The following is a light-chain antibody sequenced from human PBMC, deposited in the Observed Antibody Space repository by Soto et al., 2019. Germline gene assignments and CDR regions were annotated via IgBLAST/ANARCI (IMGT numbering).Light chain of an antibody. CDR1: SSDVGGYNS. CDR3: CSYAGTYTYV. Sequence: QSALTQPRSVSGSPGQSVTISRTGTSSDVGGYNSVSWYQQHPGKAPKLMIYAVTKRPSGVPARFSGSKSGNTASLTISGLQAEDEADYYCCSYAGTYTYVFGTGTKVTVL. CDR2: AVT. V-gene: IGLV2-11*01. J-gene: IGLJ1*01.